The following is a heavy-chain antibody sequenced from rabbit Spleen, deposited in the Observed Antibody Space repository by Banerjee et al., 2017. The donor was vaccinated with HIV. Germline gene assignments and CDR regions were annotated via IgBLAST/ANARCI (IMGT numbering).Heavy chain of an antibody. V-gene: IGHV1S45*01. Sequence: QKQLVESGGGLVQPEGSLTLTCTASGFSFSSSYYMCWVRQAPGKGLEWIGCIGTTSGTTWDPSWAKGRFTSSKTASTMVTLQMTSLTAADPATYFCARDLENYAGSNYLDLWGPGTRVTVS. CDR1: GFSFSSSYY. CDR3: ARDLENYAGSNYLDL. J-gene: IGHJ4*01. D-gene: IGHD8-1*01. CDR2: IGTTSGTT.